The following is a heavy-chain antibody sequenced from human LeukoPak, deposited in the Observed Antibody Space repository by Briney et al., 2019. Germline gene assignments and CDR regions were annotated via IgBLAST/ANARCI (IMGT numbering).Heavy chain of an antibody. J-gene: IGHJ4*02. V-gene: IGHV4-38-2*02. CDR1: GYSISSGYY. Sequence: SETLSLSCTVSGYSISSGYYWGWIRQPPGKGLEWIGSIYHSGSTYYNPSLKSRVTISVDTSKNQFSLKLSSVTAADTAVYYCARSSGGDTTFDYWGQGTLVTVSS. CDR2: IYHSGST. CDR3: ARSSGGDTTFDY. D-gene: IGHD4-17*01.